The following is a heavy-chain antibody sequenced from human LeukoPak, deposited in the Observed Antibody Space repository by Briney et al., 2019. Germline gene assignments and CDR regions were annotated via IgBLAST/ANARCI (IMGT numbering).Heavy chain of an antibody. CDR3: ARTAY. D-gene: IGHD2-21*02. V-gene: IGHV3-7*01. J-gene: IGHJ4*02. CDR2: IKQDGSEK. CDR1: GFTFSTYA. Sequence: SGGSLRLSCAASGFTFSTYAMSWVRQAPGKGLEWVANIKQDGSEKYYVDSVKGRFTISRDNAKNLLSLQMNSLRAEDTAVYYCARTAYWGQGTLVTVSS.